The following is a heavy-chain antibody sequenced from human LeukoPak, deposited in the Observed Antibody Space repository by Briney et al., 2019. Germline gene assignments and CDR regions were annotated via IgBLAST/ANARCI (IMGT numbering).Heavy chain of an antibody. CDR3: AKDNWNYGSSMDV. J-gene: IGHJ6*02. CDR1: GGSFSSYY. D-gene: IGHD1-7*01. Sequence: SETLSLTCAVYGGSFSSYYWSWIRQPPGKGLEWIGYIYYSGSTNYNPSLKSRVTISVDTSKNQFSLKLSSVTAADTAVYYCAKDNWNYGSSMDVWGQGTTVTVSS. V-gene: IGHV4-59*01. CDR2: IYYSGST.